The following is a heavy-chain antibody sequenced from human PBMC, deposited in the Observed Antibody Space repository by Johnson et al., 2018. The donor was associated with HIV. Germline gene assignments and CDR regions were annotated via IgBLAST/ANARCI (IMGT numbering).Heavy chain of an antibody. V-gene: IGHV3-7*05. Sequence: EVQLVESGGGLVKPGGSLRLSCAASGFTFSSYWMSWVRQAPGKGLEWVANIKQDGSEKYYVDSVKGRFTISRDNAKNSLYLQMNSLKTEDTAVYYCTSYPPDAFDIWGQGTMVTVSS. D-gene: IGHD3-16*01. CDR1: GFTFSSYW. CDR3: TSYPPDAFDI. J-gene: IGHJ3*02. CDR2: IKQDGSEK.